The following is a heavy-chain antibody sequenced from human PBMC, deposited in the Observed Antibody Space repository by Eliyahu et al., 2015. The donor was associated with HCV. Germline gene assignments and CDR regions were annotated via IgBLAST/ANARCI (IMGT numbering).Heavy chain of an antibody. Sequence: HVTLAGSGPALVKPTXTLTLTCTFSWFSXSPXXMSVSWIRQPPGKALEXLARIHWDDNKYYSTSLKTRLTISKDTSKNQVVLTMTNMDPVDTATYYCVRLAIAATSFDPWGQGTLV. D-gene: IGHD5-12*01. V-gene: IGHV2-70*15. CDR1: WFSXSPXXMS. CDR3: VRLAIAATSFDP. J-gene: IGHJ5*02. CDR2: IHWDDNK.